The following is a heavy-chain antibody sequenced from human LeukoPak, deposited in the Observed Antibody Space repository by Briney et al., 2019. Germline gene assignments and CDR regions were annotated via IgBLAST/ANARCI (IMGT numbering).Heavy chain of an antibody. CDR3: TTDLDTAMVLDY. CDR2: IKSKTDGGTT. Sequence: PGGSLRLSCAASGFTFSSYWMSWVRQAPGKGLEWVGRIKSKTDGGTTDYAAPVKGRFTISRDDSKNTLYLQMNSLKTEDTAVYYCTTDLDTAMVLDYWGQGTLVTVSS. V-gene: IGHV3-15*01. CDR1: GFTFSSYW. J-gene: IGHJ4*02. D-gene: IGHD5-18*01.